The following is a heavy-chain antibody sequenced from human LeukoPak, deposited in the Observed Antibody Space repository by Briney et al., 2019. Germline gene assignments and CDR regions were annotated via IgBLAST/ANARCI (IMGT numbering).Heavy chain of an antibody. J-gene: IGHJ6*02. CDR1: GYTFTSYD. V-gene: IGHV1-8*01. D-gene: IGHD3-3*01. Sequence: ASVKVSCKASGYTFTSYDIDWVRQATGQGLEWMGWMNPNSGNTGYAQKFQGRVTMTRDTSISTAYMELSRLRSDDTAVYYCARDIDYDFWPYGMDVWGQGTTVTVSS. CDR2: MNPNSGNT. CDR3: ARDIDYDFWPYGMDV.